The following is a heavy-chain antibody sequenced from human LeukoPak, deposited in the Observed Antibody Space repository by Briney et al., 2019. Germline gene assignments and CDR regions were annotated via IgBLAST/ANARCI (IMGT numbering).Heavy chain of an antibody. CDR3: ARARYSLYYYYYYMDV. Sequence: SETLSLTCAVYGGSFSGYYWSWIRQPPGKGLEWIGEINHSGSTNYNPSLKSRVTISVDTSKNQFSLKLSSVTAADTAVYYCARARYSLYYYYYYMDVRGKGTTVTVSS. CDR1: GGSFSGYY. CDR2: INHSGST. J-gene: IGHJ6*03. V-gene: IGHV4-34*01. D-gene: IGHD3-16*02.